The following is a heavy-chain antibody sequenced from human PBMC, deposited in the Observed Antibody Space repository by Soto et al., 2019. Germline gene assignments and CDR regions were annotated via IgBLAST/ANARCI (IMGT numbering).Heavy chain of an antibody. V-gene: IGHV3-33*01. CDR3: ARELSGSLFSGYYYGMDV. J-gene: IGHJ6*02. D-gene: IGHD3-22*01. CDR2: IWYDGSNK. CDR1: GFTFSSYG. Sequence: GGSLRLSCAASGFTFSSYGMHWVRQAPGKGLGWVAVIWYDGSNKYYADSVKGRFTISRDNSKNTLYLQMNSLRAEDTAVYYCARELSGSLFSGYYYGMDVWGQGTTVTVS.